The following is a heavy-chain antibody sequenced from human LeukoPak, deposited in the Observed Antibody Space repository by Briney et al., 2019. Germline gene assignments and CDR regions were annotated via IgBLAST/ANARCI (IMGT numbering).Heavy chain of an antibody. Sequence: GGSLRLSCAASGFTFRTYCMSWVRQAPGKGLEWVSGISPSGDITYYTDSVRGRFTISRDTSKNTVSLQMNSLRAEDTAVYYCAGDKTTGGWYEFDYWGQGTLVTVSS. J-gene: IGHJ4*02. CDR3: AGDKTTGGWYEFDY. D-gene: IGHD6-19*01. V-gene: IGHV3-23*01. CDR2: ISPSGDIT. CDR1: GFTFRTYC.